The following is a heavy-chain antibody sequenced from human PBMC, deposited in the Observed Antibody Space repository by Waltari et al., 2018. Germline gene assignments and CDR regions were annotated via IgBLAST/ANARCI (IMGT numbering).Heavy chain of an antibody. Sequence: QVQLQESGPGLVKPSETLSLTCTFSGDFISSSYWSWLRQPPGKGLDWVGYIYTSGSTNYNPSLKSRLTILLDTSKNQFSLKLSSVTAADTAVYYCARASAYYTIDYWGQGTLVTVSS. CDR3: ARASAYYTIDY. V-gene: IGHV4-4*09. CDR2: IYTSGST. D-gene: IGHD3-3*01. CDR1: GDFISSSY. J-gene: IGHJ4*02.